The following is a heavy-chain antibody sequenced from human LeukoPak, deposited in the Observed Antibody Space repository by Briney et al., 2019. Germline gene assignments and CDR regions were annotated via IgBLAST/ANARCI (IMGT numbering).Heavy chain of an antibody. V-gene: IGHV1-18*01. J-gene: IGHJ4*02. D-gene: IGHD5-24*01. CDR3: AREVEMATTDY. CDR1: GYTFASYG. Sequence: ASVKVSCKASGYTFASYGISWVRQAPGQGLEWMGWISAYNGNTNYAQELQGRVTMTTDTSTSTAYMELRSLRSDDTAVYYCAREVEMATTDYWGQGTLVTVSS. CDR2: ISAYNGNT.